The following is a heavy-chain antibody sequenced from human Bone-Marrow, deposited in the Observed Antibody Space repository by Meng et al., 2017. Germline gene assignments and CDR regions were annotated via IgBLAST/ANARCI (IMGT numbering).Heavy chain of an antibody. CDR2: TNYRSKWYN. CDR1: GDSVPSNSAA. CDR3: ARQEGAFDY. Sequence: QIQLQQSGPGIVKPWQTRSPTCAISGDSVPSNSAAWNWLRQSPLRGLEWLGRTNYRSKWYNDYAVSVKSRITVNPDTSKNQFSLQLNSVTPEDTAVYYCARQEGAFDYWGQGTLVTVSS. J-gene: IGHJ4*02. D-gene: IGHD3-16*01. V-gene: IGHV6-1*01.